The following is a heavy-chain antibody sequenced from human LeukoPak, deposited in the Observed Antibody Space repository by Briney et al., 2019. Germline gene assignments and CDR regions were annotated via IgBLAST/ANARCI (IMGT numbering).Heavy chain of an antibody. D-gene: IGHD7-27*01. V-gene: IGHV1-2*06. CDR3: ARALGSQRDS. J-gene: IGHJ4*02. CDR1: GYTFIDYY. CDR2: INPNNGGT. Sequence: ASVKVSCKASGYTFIDYYIHWVRQAPGQGLEWMGRINPNNGGTDYAQNFQGRASVTSDTSISTAYMELTGLRSDDTAVFYCARALGSQRDSWGQGTLVTVSS.